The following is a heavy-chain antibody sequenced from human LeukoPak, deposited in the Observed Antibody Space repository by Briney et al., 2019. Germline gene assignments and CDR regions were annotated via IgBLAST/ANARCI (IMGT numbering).Heavy chain of an antibody. CDR1: GFTFSSYG. CDR2: ISSSGSTM. D-gene: IGHD5-12*01. J-gene: IGHJ4*02. V-gene: IGHV3-48*04. Sequence: GGSLRLSRAASGFTFSSYGMSWVRQAPGKGLEWVSYISSSGSTMYYTDSVKGRFTISRDNAKDSLYLQMNSLRAEDTAVYYCARDPGSGYEEHFDYWGQGTLVTVSS. CDR3: ARDPGSGYEEHFDY.